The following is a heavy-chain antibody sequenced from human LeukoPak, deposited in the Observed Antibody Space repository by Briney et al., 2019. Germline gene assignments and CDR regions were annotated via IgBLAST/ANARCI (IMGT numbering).Heavy chain of an antibody. D-gene: IGHD2-2*01. CDR3: ARDLCSSTSCYEAYWFDP. V-gene: IGHV1-18*01. CDR1: GYIFAHNG. J-gene: IGHJ5*02. Sequence: PEASVNVSCKTSGYIFAHNGISWVRQAPGQGPEWMGWISAYNGDTSYAQNFQGRVTMTRDTSTSTVYMELRSLRSDDTAVYYCARDLCSSTSCYEAYWFDPWGQGTLVTVSS. CDR2: ISAYNGDT.